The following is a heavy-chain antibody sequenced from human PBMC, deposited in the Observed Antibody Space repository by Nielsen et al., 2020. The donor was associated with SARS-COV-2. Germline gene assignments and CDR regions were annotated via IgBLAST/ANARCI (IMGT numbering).Heavy chain of an antibody. CDR1: GYTFTGYY. CDR2: INPNSGGT. J-gene: IGHJ4*02. D-gene: IGHD2-21*02. Sequence: ASVKVSCKASGYTFTGYYMHWVRQAPGQGFEWMGWINPNSGGTNYAQKFQGWVTMTRDTSISTAYMELSRLRSDDTAVYYCAREDRWCGDCYNGKVDYWGQGTLVTVSS. CDR3: AREDRWCGDCYNGKVDY. V-gene: IGHV1-2*04.